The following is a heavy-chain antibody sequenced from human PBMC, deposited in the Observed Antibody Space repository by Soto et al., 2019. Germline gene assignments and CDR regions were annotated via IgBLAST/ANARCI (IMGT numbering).Heavy chain of an antibody. CDR2: INPDGSST. CDR3: ARGERATTGY. D-gene: IGHD1-1*01. J-gene: IGHJ4*02. CDR1: GFIFSSYW. Sequence: EAQLVESGGGLVQPGGSLRLSCAASGFIFSSYWMHWVRQAPGKGLVWLSRINPDGSSTNYVDSVKGRFTISRDNAKNTLYLQMNCLRGADTAVYYSARGERATTGYWGQGTLVTVSS. V-gene: IGHV3-74*01.